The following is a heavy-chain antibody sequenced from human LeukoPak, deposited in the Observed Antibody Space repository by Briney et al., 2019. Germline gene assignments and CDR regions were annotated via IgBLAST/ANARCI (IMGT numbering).Heavy chain of an antibody. J-gene: IGHJ4*02. D-gene: IGHD2-15*01. CDR1: GGSINSSNW. CDR3: ARVAGGSGCFDY. CDR2: IYHSGIT. V-gene: IGHV4-4*02. Sequence: PSGTLSLTCGVSGGSINSSNWWSWVRQPPGKGLEWIGEIYHSGITNYNPSLKSRVTVSVDRSKNQFFLNLSSVTAADTAVYYCARVAGGSGCFDYWGQGALVTVSS.